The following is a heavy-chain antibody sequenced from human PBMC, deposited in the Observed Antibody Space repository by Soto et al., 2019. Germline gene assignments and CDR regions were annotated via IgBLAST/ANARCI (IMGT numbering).Heavy chain of an antibody. V-gene: IGHV3-30*18. D-gene: IGHD1-7*01. CDR1: RFTFRSYG. Sequence: PVGSRRCSCVASRFTFRSYGMHGVRQAPGKGLEWVAVISDDGSNKYYADSVKGRFTISRDNAKNTLYLQMNSLRAEDTAVYYRAKEQYNWNYEDAFDIWGQGTMVTVSS. CDR3: AKEQYNWNYEDAFDI. J-gene: IGHJ3*02. CDR2: ISDDGSNK.